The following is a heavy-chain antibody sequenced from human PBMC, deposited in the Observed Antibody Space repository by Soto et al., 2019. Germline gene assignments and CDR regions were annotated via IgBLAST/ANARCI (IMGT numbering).Heavy chain of an antibody. V-gene: IGHV4-4*07. Sequence: SVTLSVTCSGSGGYINTFYWSWVRQPDGKGLEWIGRIFSSGRSSFNPSLESRVAMSVDTSKNHFSLNLSSVTAADMAVYYCAREGSYSAYNFAHGIQLWSFDFWGQGALVTVS. CDR2: IFSSGRS. CDR1: GGYINTFY. J-gene: IGHJ4*02. D-gene: IGHD5-12*01. CDR3: AREGSYSAYNFAHGIQLWSFDF.